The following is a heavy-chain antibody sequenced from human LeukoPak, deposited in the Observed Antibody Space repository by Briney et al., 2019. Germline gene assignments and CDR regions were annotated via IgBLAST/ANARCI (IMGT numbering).Heavy chain of an antibody. Sequence: GGSLRLSCAASGFIVSGTYMTWVRQAPGKGLECVSIIYSGGDTYSTDSVKGRFSVSRANSKNTLYLQMNSLRVDDTAFSYCSRGSCSNIRCDDAFDIRGQRKMGTVSS. CDR2: IYSGGDT. D-gene: IGHD2-2*01. J-gene: IGHJ3*02. CDR3: SRGSCSNIRCDDAFDI. V-gene: IGHV3-53*01. CDR1: GFIVSGTY.